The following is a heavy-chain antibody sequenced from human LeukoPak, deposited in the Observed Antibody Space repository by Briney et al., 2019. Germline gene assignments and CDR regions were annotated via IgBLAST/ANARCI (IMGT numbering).Heavy chain of an antibody. CDR2: IRSKANSYAT. CDR3: TTMGATTDY. J-gene: IGHJ4*02. CDR1: GFTFSGSA. Sequence: PGRSLRLSCAASGFTFSGSAMHWVRQASGKGLEWVGRIRSKANSYATAYAASVKGRFTISRDDSKNTAYLQMNSLKTEDTAVYYCTTMGATTDYWGQGTLVTVSS. V-gene: IGHV3-73*01. D-gene: IGHD1-26*01.